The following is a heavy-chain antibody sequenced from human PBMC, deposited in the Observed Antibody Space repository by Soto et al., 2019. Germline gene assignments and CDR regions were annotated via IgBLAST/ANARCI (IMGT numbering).Heavy chain of an antibody. J-gene: IGHJ4*02. D-gene: IGHD3-22*01. CDR3: AKDGVDYDSSGYYYPYGY. CDR2: ISGSGGST. V-gene: IGHV3-23*01. Sequence: HPGGSLRLSCAASGFTFSSYAMSWVRQAPGKGLEWVSAISGSGGSTYYADSVKGRFTISRDNSKNTLYLQMNSLRAEDTAVYYCAKDGVDYDSSGYYYPYGYWGQGTLVTVSS. CDR1: GFTFSSYA.